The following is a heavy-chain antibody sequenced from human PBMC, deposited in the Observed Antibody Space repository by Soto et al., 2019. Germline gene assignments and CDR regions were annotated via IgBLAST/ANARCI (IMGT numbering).Heavy chain of an antibody. Sequence: SVKVSCKASGYTFTYRYLHCVRQAPGQALEWMGWITPFNGNTNYAQKFQDRVTITRDRSMSTAYMELSSLRSEDTAMYYCAIAGDYSRAVGAFDIWGQGTMVTVSS. D-gene: IGHD4-17*01. J-gene: IGHJ3*02. CDR3: AIAGDYSRAVGAFDI. V-gene: IGHV1-45*02. CDR2: ITPFNGNT. CDR1: GYTFTYRY.